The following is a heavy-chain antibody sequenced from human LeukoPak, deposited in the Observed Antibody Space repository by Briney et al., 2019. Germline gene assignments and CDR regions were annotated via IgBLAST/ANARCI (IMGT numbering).Heavy chain of an antibody. D-gene: IGHD6-19*01. CDR1: GGSISSYY. Sequence: SETLSLTCTVSGGSISSYYWSWIRQPPGKGPEWIGYIYYSGSTNYNPSLKSRVTISVDTSKNQFSLKLSSVTAADTAVYYCAREKDSSGWYDYWGQGTLVTVSS. J-gene: IGHJ4*02. CDR3: AREKDSSGWYDY. CDR2: IYYSGST. V-gene: IGHV4-59*01.